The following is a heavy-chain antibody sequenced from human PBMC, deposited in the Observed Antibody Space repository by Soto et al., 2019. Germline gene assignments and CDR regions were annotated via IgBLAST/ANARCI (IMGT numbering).Heavy chain of an antibody. CDR1: GFTFSSYA. CDR2: ISSSGSTI. CDR3: ARGGLNVVVPAAMSYYYMDV. J-gene: IGHJ6*03. Sequence: GSLRLSCAASGFTFSSYAMSWVRQAPGKGLEWVSYISSSGSTIYYADSVKGRFTISRDNAKNSLYLQMNSLRAEDTAVYYCARGGLNVVVPAAMSYYYMDVWGKGTTVTVSS. V-gene: IGHV3-48*04. D-gene: IGHD2-2*01.